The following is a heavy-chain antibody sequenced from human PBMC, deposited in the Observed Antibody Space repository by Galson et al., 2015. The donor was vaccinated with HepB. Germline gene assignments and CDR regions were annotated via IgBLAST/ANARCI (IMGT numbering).Heavy chain of an antibody. J-gene: IGHJ4*02. CDR3: AKARRTNNWDLLDY. CDR2: ISYDGSNK. CDR1: GFTFSSYG. D-gene: IGHD1-20*01. Sequence: SLRLSCAASGFTFSSYGMHWVRQAPGKGLEWVAVISYDGSNKYYADSVKGRFTISRDNSKNTLYLQMNSLRAEDTAVYYCAKARRTNNWDLLDYWGQGTLVTVSS. V-gene: IGHV3-30*18.